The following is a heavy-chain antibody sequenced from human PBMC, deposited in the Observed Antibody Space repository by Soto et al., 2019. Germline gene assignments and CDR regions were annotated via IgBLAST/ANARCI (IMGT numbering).Heavy chain of an antibody. J-gene: IGHJ4*02. CDR2: IYTSGST. CDR3: ARHSSARITIFGVVPQWFFDY. D-gene: IGHD3-3*01. CDR1: GGSISSYY. V-gene: IGHV4-4*07. Sequence: KAXGTLSLTCTVSGGSISSYYWSWIRQPSGKGLEWIGRIYTSGSTNYNPSLKSRVTMSVDTSKNQFSLKLSSVTAADTAVYYCARHSSARITIFGVVPQWFFDYWGQGTLVTVSS.